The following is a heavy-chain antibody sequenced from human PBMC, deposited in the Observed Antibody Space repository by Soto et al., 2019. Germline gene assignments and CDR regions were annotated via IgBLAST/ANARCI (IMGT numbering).Heavy chain of an antibody. CDR1: GYTFTSYG. Sequence: GASVKVSCKASGYTFTSYGISWVRQAPGQGLEWMGWISAYNDNTKYAQKFQGRVTITTDTSASTAYMELSSLRSEDTAVYYCARESGYPLDYWGQGTLVTVSS. V-gene: IGHV1-18*01. CDR3: ARESGYPLDY. J-gene: IGHJ4*02. D-gene: IGHD3-22*01. CDR2: ISAYNDNT.